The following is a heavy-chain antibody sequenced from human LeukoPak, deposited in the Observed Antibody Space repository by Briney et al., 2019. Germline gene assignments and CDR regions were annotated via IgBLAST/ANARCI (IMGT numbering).Heavy chain of an antibody. CDR3: AKDRFDSISWGCFEY. V-gene: IGHV3-23*01. CDR1: GFTFSSYA. J-gene: IGHJ4*02. Sequence: GGSLRLSCAASGFTFSSYAMSWVRQAPGKGLEWVSAISGRGGSTYYADSVKGRFTISSDNSKNTRYLQMNRLTAEDTAVYYCAKDRFDSISWGCFEYWGQGTLVTVSS. D-gene: IGHD6-13*01. CDR2: ISGRGGST.